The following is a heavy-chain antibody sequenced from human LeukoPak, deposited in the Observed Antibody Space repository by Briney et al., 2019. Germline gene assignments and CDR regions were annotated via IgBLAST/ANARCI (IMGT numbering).Heavy chain of an antibody. CDR2: INHSGST. CDR1: GGSFSGYY. J-gene: IGHJ6*02. Sequence: SQTLSLTCAVYGGSFSGYYWSWIRQPPGKGLERIGEINHSGSTNYNPSLKSRVTISVDTSKNQFSLKLSSVTAADTAVYYCAREPLIGLSSGWYYYYYGMDVWGQGTTVTVSS. CDR3: AREPLIGLSSGWYYYYYGMDV. D-gene: IGHD6-19*01. V-gene: IGHV4-34*01.